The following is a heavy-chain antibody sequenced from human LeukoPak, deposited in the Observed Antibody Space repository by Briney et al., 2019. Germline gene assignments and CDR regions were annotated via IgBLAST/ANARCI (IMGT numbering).Heavy chain of an antibody. CDR3: AREYYYDSSGYFNWFDP. J-gene: IGHJ5*02. CDR2: INPNSGGT. V-gene: IGHV1-2*02. CDR1: GYTLTGYY. D-gene: IGHD3-22*01. Sequence: ASVKVSCKASGYTLTGYYMHWVRQAPGQGLEWMGWINPNSGGTNYAQKFQGRVTMTRDTSISTAYMELSRLRSDDTAVYYCAREYYYDSSGYFNWFDPWGQGTLVTVSS.